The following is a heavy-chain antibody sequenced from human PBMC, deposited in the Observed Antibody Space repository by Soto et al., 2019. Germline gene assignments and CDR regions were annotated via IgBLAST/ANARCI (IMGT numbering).Heavy chain of an antibody. CDR3: AIYDSSGSRGFQH. CDR1: GGSISSGGSY. D-gene: IGHD3-22*01. CDR2: IYYSGST. V-gene: IGHV4-31*03. J-gene: IGHJ1*01. Sequence: SETLSLTCSVSGGSISSGGSYWSWIRQHPGKGLEWIGYIYYSGSTYYNPSLKSRVTISVDTSKNQFSLKLSSVTAADTAVYYCAIYDSSGSRGFQHWGQGTLVTVSS.